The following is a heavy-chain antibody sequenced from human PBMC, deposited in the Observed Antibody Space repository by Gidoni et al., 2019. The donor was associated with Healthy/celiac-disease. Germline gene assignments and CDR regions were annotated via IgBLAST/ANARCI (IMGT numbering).Heavy chain of an antibody. CDR2: IYYSGST. CDR1: GGSISSSSYY. V-gene: IGHV4-39*01. D-gene: IGHD3-22*01. Sequence: QLQLQESGPGLVKPSETLSLTCTVSGGSISSSSYYWGWIRQPPGKGLEWIGSIYYSGSTYYNPSLKSRVTISVDTSKNQFSLKLSSVTAADTAVYYCARQGGDYYDSSGYYYNWGQGTLVTVSS. J-gene: IGHJ4*02. CDR3: ARQGGDYYDSSGYYYN.